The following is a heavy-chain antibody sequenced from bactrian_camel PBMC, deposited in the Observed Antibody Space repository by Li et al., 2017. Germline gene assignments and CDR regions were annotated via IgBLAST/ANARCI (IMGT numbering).Heavy chain of an antibody. Sequence: VQLVESGGGLVQPGGSLRLSCAASGFTFDDYAMGWIRQAPGKGLEWVAGLNGYGNTIYYADSVKGRFTISRDNAKNTVYLQMNSLKSEDTALYYCATDYGLGVFGYWGQGTQVTVS. CDR1: GFTFDDYA. CDR3: ATDYGLGVFGY. D-gene: IGHD5*01. J-gene: IGHJ6*01. CDR2: LNGYGNTI. V-gene: IGHV3-1*01.